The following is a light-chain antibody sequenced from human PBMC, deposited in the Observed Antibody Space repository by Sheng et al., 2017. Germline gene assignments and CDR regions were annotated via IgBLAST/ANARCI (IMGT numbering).Light chain of an antibody. J-gene: IGKJ1*01. CDR2: AAS. CDR1: QSISNY. CDR3: QQSYSTPPWT. V-gene: IGKV1-39*01. Sequence: DIQMTQSPSSLSASVGDRVTITCRASQSISNYLNWFQQKPGKAPKVLIYAASSLHSGVPSRFSGSGSGTDFTLTISSLQPEDFATYYCQQSYSTPPWTFGQGTKVEIK.